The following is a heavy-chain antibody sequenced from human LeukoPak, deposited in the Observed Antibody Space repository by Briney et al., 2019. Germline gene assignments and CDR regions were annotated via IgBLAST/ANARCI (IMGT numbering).Heavy chain of an antibody. CDR3: ARVGYDFWSGPTPDY. D-gene: IGHD3-3*01. Sequence: GGSLRLSCAASGFTFSSYSMNRVRQAPGKGLEWASSISSSSSYIYYADSVKGRFTISRDNAKNSLYLQMNSLRAEDTAVYYCARVGYDFWSGPTPDYWGQGTLVTVSS. V-gene: IGHV3-21*01. CDR2: ISSSSSYI. CDR1: GFTFSSYS. J-gene: IGHJ4*02.